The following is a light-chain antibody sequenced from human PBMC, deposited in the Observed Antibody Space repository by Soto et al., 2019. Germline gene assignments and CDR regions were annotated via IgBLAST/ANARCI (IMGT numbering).Light chain of an antibody. CDR1: QSVSSN. Sequence: EMVLTQSPATMSVSPGERATLSCRASQSVSSNFAWYQQKPGQAPRRLLYGASTRATGIPARFSGSGSGTEFTLTISSLQSEDFAVYYCQQYDNWATFGHGTKVEIK. V-gene: IGKV3-15*01. CDR3: QQYDNWAT. J-gene: IGKJ1*01. CDR2: GAS.